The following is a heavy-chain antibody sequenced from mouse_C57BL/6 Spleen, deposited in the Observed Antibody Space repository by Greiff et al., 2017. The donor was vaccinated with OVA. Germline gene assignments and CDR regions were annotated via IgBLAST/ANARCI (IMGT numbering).Heavy chain of an antibody. CDR2: ISSGGSYT. CDR1: GFTFSSYG. Sequence: EVKLLESGGDLVKPGGSLKLSCAASGFTFSSYGMSWVRQTPDKRLEWVATISSGGSYTYYPDSVKGRSTISRDNAKNTLYLQMSSLKSEDTAMYYCARQGGSSYFDYWGQGTTVTVSS. D-gene: IGHD1-1*01. J-gene: IGHJ2*01. V-gene: IGHV5-6*01. CDR3: ARQGGSSYFDY.